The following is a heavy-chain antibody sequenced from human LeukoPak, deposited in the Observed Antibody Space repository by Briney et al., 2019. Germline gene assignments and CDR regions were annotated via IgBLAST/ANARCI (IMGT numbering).Heavy chain of an antibody. CDR3: ARRYYGSGSSAIAAEYFQH. V-gene: IGHV3-30*02. J-gene: IGHJ1*01. CDR1: GFSFITYG. Sequence: GGSLRLSCAASGFSFITYGIHWVRQAPGKGLEWVAFIRYDGSNRFYADSVRGRFTISRDNSKNTLYLQMNSLRAEDTAVYYCARRYYGSGSSAIAAEYFQHWGQGTLVTVSS. D-gene: IGHD3-10*01. CDR2: IRYDGSNR.